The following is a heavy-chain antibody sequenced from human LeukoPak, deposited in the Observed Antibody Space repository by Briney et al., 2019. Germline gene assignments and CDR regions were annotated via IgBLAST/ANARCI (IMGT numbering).Heavy chain of an antibody. CDR3: AKAGEWELPGGAFDI. D-gene: IGHD1-26*01. J-gene: IGHJ3*02. V-gene: IGHV3-9*03. CDR2: ISWNSGSI. CDR1: GFTFDDYA. Sequence: PGRSLRLSCAASGFTFDDYAMHWVRQAPGKGLEWVSGISWNSGSIGYADSVKGRFTISRDNAKNSLYLQMNSLRAEDMALYYCAKAGEWELPGGAFDIWGQGTMVTVSS.